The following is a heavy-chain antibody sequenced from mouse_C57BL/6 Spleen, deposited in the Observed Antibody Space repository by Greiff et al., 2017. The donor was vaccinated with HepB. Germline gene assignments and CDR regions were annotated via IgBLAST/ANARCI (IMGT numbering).Heavy chain of an antibody. Sequence: VKLMESGAELVKPGASVKLSCKASGYTFTEYTIHWVKQRSGQGLEWIGWFYPGSGSIKYNEKFKDKATLTADKSSSTVYMELSRLTSEDSAVYFCARHGFWGTVVAPYAMDYWGQGTSVTVSS. D-gene: IGHD1-1*01. J-gene: IGHJ4*01. V-gene: IGHV1-62-2*01. CDR1: GYTFTEYT. CDR3: ARHGFWGTVVAPYAMDY. CDR2: FYPGSGSI.